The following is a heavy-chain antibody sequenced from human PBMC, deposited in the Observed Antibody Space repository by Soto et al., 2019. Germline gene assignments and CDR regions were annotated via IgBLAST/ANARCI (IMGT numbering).Heavy chain of an antibody. D-gene: IGHD2-8*01. V-gene: IGHV4-59*04. CDR2: IHYSGST. CDR3: ARHEGNGNVWPLDY. CDR1: GGSISGYY. Sequence: LSLTCTVSGGSISGYYWSWIRQPPGKGLEWIGYIHYSGSTYYMPSLRSRVTLSVDTSKNQFSLRLTSVTAEDTAVYYCARHEGNGNVWPLDYWGQGILVTVSS. J-gene: IGHJ4*02.